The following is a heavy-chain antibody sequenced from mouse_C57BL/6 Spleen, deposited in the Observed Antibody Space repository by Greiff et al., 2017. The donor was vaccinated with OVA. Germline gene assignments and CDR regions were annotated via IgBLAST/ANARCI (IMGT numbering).Heavy chain of an antibody. V-gene: IGHV14-1*01. Sequence: EVQLQQSGAELVRPGASVKLSCTASGFNIKDYYMHWVKQRPEQGLEWIGRIDPEDGDTEYAPKFQGKATMTADTSSNPDYLQLSSLTSEDTAVYYCTTRARYYAMDYWGQGTSVTVSS. CDR3: TTRARYYAMDY. CDR1: GFNIKDYY. CDR2: IDPEDGDT. D-gene: IGHD3-1*01. J-gene: IGHJ4*01.